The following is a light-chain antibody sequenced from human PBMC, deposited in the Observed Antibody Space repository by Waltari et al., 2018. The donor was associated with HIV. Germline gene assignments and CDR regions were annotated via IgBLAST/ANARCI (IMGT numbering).Light chain of an antibody. CDR3: VGWDSRLSGYV. J-gene: IGLJ1*01. CDR2: KDT. Sequence: QSVLTQPPSASGTPGQRATISCSGSSSNTENDNVYWCQQRTGAAPRLLIYKDTQRPSWVRDRFTGSKSGTSASLAISGLRFEDESDYYCVGWDSRLSGYVFGTGTKVTVL. V-gene: IGLV1-47*01. CDR1: SSNTENDN.